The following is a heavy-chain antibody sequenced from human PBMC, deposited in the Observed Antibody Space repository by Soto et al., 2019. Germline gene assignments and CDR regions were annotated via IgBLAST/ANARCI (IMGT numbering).Heavy chain of an antibody. CDR1: GTIFSSYT. V-gene: IGHV1-69*08. J-gene: IGHJ6*02. Sequence: QVQLVQSGAEVKKPGSSVRVSCKASGTIFSSYTISWVRQAPGHGLEWMGRIIPILGETNSAQKFQGRVTLTADKSTNTASMELNSLRLEDTALYYCARGLGGRMDDWGQGTTVTVSS. CDR3: ARGLGGRMDD. CDR2: IIPILGET. D-gene: IGHD3-16*01.